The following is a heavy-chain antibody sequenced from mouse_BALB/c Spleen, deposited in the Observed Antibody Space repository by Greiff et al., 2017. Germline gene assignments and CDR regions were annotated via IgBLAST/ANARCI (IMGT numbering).Heavy chain of an antibody. V-gene: IGHV1-63*01. J-gene: IGHJ1*01. Sequence: VQLQQSGAELVRPGTSVKISCKASGYAFTNYWLGWVKQRPGHGLEWIGDIYPGSGNTYYNEKFKGKATLTADKSSSTAYMQLSSLTSEDSAVYFCARLAYYYGSSYLWYFDVWGAGTTVTVSS. D-gene: IGHD1-1*01. CDR2: IYPGSGNT. CDR3: ARLAYYYGSSYLWYFDV. CDR1: GYAFTNYW.